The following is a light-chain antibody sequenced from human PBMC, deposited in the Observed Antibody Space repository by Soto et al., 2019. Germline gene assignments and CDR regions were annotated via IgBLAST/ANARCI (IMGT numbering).Light chain of an antibody. CDR2: SNN. Sequence: QLVLTQPPSASGTPGQRVTISCSGSSSNIGSNYVYWYQQLPGTAPKLLIYSNNRRPSGVPDRFSGSKSGTSASLAISGLRSEDEADYYCAAWDDSLSGPVIFGGGTKVTVL. CDR1: SSNIGSNY. J-gene: IGLJ2*01. V-gene: IGLV1-47*02. CDR3: AAWDDSLSGPVI.